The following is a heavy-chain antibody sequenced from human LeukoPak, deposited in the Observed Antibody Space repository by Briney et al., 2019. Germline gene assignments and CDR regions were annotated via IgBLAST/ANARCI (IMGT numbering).Heavy chain of an antibody. CDR1: GFTFSSYG. D-gene: IGHD2-15*01. CDR2: IRYDGSNK. J-gene: IGHJ4*02. V-gene: IGHV3-30*02. CDR3: AKEDGVVVAARAPLFLIDY. Sequence: PGGSLRLSCAASGFTFSSYGMHWVRQAPGKGLEWVAFIRYDGSNKYYADSVKGRFTISRDNSKNTLYLQMNSLRAEDTAVYYCAKEDGVVVAARAPLFLIDYWGQGTLVTVSS.